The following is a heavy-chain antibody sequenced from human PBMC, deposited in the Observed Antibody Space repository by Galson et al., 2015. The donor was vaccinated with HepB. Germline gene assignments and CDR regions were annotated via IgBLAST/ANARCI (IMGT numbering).Heavy chain of an antibody. D-gene: IGHD2-2*02. CDR2: IWYDGSNK. CDR1: GFTFSSYG. J-gene: IGHJ3*02. Sequence: SLRLSCAASGFTFSSYGMHWVRQAPGKGLEWVAVIWYDGSNKYYADSVKGRFTISRDNSKNTLYLQMNSLRAEDTAVYYCARDGGVLGYCSSTSCYTGAFDIWGQGTMVTVSS. CDR3: ARDGGVLGYCSSTSCYTGAFDI. V-gene: IGHV3-33*01.